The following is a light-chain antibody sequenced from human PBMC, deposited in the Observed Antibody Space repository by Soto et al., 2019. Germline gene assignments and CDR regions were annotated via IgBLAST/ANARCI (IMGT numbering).Light chain of an antibody. CDR1: QSVGGNY. CDR3: QQYGRSPALYT. CDR2: GAS. V-gene: IGKV3-20*01. J-gene: IGKJ2*01. Sequence: ETVLTQSPGTLSLSPGESATLSCRASQSVGGNYLAWYQQKPGQAPRLLIYGASTRAAGVPDRFSGSGSGTDFTLTISRLEPEDFAVYYCQQYGRSPALYTFGQGTKLGIK.